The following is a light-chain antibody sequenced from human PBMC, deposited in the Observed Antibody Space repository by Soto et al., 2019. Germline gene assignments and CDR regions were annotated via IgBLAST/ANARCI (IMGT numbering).Light chain of an antibody. CDR2: EVT. J-gene: IGLJ1*01. V-gene: IGLV2-8*01. CDR3: NSYVGSNNYV. Sequence: QSVLTQPPSASGSPGQSVTISSIGTASDIGRYNYVSWYQHHPGKAPKLIIYEVTKRPSGVPDRFSGSKSGNTASLTVSGLQADDEADYYCNSYVGSNNYVFGTGTKVTVL. CDR1: ASDIGRYNY.